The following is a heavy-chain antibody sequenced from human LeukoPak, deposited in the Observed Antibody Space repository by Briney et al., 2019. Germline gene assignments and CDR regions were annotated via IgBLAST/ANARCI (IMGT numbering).Heavy chain of an antibody. CDR2: IYYSGST. D-gene: IGHD2-2*01. Sequence: PSETLSLTCTVSGGSISSYYWSWIRQPPGKGLEWIGHIYYSGSTNYNPSLKSRVTISLDTSKNQFSLKLNSVTAADTAVYYCARAAVYCSSTSCPLDPWGQGTLVTVSS. V-gene: IGHV4-59*01. CDR3: ARAAVYCSSTSCPLDP. CDR1: GGSISSYY. J-gene: IGHJ5*02.